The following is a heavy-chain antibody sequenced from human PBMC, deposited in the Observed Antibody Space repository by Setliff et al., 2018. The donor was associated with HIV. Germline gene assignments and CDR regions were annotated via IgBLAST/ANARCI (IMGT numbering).Heavy chain of an antibody. V-gene: IGHV3-30*02. J-gene: IGHJ3*02. CDR1: GFIFDSYG. CDR3: ARDPVATIPRGFDI. D-gene: IGHD5-12*01. Sequence: GGSLRLSCAASGFIFDSYGMHWVRQAPGKGLEWVAFIRYDGSNKYYGDSVKGRFTISRDNSKNTLYLQMNSLRDEDTAVYYCARDPVATIPRGFDIWGQGTMVTVSS. CDR2: IRYDGSNK.